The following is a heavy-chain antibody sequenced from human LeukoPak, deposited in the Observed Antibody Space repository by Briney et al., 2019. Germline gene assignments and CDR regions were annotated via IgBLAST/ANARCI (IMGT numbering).Heavy chain of an antibody. V-gene: IGHV4-59*11. Sequence: PSETLSLTCSLSGGSSSSHYWSWIRQPPGKGLEWIGYVHYSGSTNYSPSLKSRVTISVDTSKNQFSLKLSSVTAADTAVYYCASRSSGWSSFDYWGQGTLVTVSS. J-gene: IGHJ4*02. CDR2: VHYSGST. CDR1: GGSSSSHY. CDR3: ASRSSGWSSFDY. D-gene: IGHD6-19*01.